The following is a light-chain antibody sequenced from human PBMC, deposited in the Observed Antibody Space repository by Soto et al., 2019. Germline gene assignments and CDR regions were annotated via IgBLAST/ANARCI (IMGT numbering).Light chain of an antibody. CDR3: QQYATSPFT. Sequence: EIVLTQSPGTLSLSPGERATLSCRASQSVGSSYLAWYQQKPGQAPRVLIYGASSRATGIQDRFSGSGSGTDFTLTISRLEPEDFAVYYCQQYATSPFTFGPGTKVDIK. J-gene: IGKJ3*01. V-gene: IGKV3-20*01. CDR2: GAS. CDR1: QSVGSSY.